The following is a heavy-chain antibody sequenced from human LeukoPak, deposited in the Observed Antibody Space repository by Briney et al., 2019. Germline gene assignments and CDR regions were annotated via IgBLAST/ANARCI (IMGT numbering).Heavy chain of an antibody. V-gene: IGHV3-66*01. Sequence: GGSLRLSCAASGFTVSSNYMSWVRQAPGKGLEWVSVIYSGGSTYYADSVKGRFTISRDNSKNTLYLQMNSLRAEDTAGYYCAKDSGPGVVPAATTAYCMDVWGQGTTVTVP. CDR3: AKDSGPGVVPAATTAYCMDV. D-gene: IGHD2-2*01. CDR1: GFTVSSNY. J-gene: IGHJ6*02. CDR2: IYSGGST.